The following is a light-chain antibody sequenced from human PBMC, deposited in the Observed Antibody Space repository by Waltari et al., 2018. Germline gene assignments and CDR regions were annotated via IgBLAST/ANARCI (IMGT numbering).Light chain of an antibody. CDR1: QSVSGA. CDR2: GAS. V-gene: IGKV3-20*01. CDR3: QMYVKLPVT. Sequence: EIVLTQSPATVSLSPGERATLPGRASQSVSGALAWYQQKPGQAPRPVIYGASSRASGIAERFSGSGFGADFSLTISRLEPEDVAVYYCQMYVKLPVTFGQGTKVEIK. J-gene: IGKJ1*01.